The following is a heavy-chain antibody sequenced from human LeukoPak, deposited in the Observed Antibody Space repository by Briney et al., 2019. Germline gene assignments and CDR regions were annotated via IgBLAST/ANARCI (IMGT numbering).Heavy chain of an antibody. V-gene: IGHV4-4*07. J-gene: IGHJ6*02. CDR1: GGSISIFY. CDR2: IHSSGSI. Sequence: SETLTLTCTVSGGSISIFYWSWSRQPAGKGLDWSGRIHSSGSINHNPSLKSRVTLSVDTSKNQFSLKLTSVAAADTAVYYCARGTFKDGLDVGGQGTTVTVS. CDR3: ARGTFKDGLDV. D-gene: IGHD2/OR15-2a*01.